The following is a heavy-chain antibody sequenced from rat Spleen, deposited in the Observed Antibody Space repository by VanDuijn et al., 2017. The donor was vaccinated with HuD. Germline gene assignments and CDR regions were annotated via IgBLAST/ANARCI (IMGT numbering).Heavy chain of an antibody. CDR2: INPDGGST. V-gene: IGHV5-58*01. Sequence: EVQLVETGGGFVQPGRSLKLSCVASGFTFSRYWMYWIRQAPGKGLECVSSINPDGGSTYYPDSVKGRFTISRDNAQNTVYLQMNSLRYEDKATYYCAKRDYDGYYPFAYWGQGTLVTVSS. CDR1: GFTFSRYW. D-gene: IGHD1-12*03. J-gene: IGHJ3*01. CDR3: AKRDYDGYYPFAY.